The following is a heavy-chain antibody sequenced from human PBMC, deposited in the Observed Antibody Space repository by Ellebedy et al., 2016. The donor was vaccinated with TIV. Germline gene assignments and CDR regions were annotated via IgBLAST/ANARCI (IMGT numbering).Heavy chain of an antibody. Sequence: SETLSLTCAVYGGSFSGYYWNWIRQPPGKGLEWIGEINHSGSTNYNPSLKSRVTISIDTSKNLFSLKLSSVTAADTAMFYCARSHHKRGYSYGYNLRGGSNYFDYWGQGTLVTVSS. CDR3: ARSHHKRGYSYGYNLRGGSNYFDY. D-gene: IGHD5-18*01. CDR2: INHSGST. J-gene: IGHJ4*02. CDR1: GGSFSGYY. V-gene: IGHV4-34*01.